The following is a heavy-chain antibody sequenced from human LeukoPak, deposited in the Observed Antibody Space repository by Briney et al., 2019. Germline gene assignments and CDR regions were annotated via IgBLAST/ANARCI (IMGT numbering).Heavy chain of an antibody. D-gene: IGHD6-6*01. CDR3: ATSSSFPYFDY. J-gene: IGHJ4*02. V-gene: IGHV4-59*11. CDR2: IYYSGST. CDR1: GGSISSHY. Sequence: SETLSLTCTVSGGSISSHYWSWIRQPPGKGLEWIGYIYYSGSTNYNPSLKSRVTISVDTSKNQFSLKLSSVTAAHTAVYYCATSSSFPYFDYWGQGTLVTVSS.